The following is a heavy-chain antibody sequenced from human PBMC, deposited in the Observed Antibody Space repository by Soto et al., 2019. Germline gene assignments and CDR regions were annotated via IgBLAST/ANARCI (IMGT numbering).Heavy chain of an antibody. J-gene: IGHJ5*02. Sequence: SETLSLTCAVSGGSISSGGYSWSWIRQPPGKGLEWIGYIYHSGSTYYNPSLKSRVTISVDRPKNQFSLKLSSVTAADTAVYYCARRITIFGVASDNWFDPWGQGTLVTVSS. V-gene: IGHV4-30-2*01. D-gene: IGHD3-3*01. CDR1: GGSISSGGYS. CDR3: ARRITIFGVASDNWFDP. CDR2: IYHSGST.